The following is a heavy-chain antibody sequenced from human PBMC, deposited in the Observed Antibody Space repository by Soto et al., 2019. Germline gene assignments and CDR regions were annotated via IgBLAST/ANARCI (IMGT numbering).Heavy chain of an antibody. CDR1: GGSISSYY. Sequence: PSETLSLTCTVSGGSISSYYWSWIRQPPGKGLEWIGYIYYSGSTNYNPSLKSRVTISVDTSKNQFSLKLSSVTAADTAVYYCARLGITGNTDNWFDPWGQVTLVTVSS. CDR2: IYYSGST. J-gene: IGHJ5*02. D-gene: IGHD1-7*01. CDR3: ARLGITGNTDNWFDP. V-gene: IGHV4-59*01.